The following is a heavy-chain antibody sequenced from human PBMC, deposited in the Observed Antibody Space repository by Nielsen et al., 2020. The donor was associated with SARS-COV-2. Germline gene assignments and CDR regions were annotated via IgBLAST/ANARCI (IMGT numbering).Heavy chain of an antibody. CDR1: GCSFTSYW. Sequence: KVSCKGSGCSFTSYWIGWVRQMPGKGLEWMGIIYPGDSDTRYSPSFQGQVTISADKSISTAYLQWSSLKASDTAMYYCARRAAAAPVYYYYYYMDVWGKGTTVTVSS. CDR3: ARRAAAAPVYYYYYYMDV. J-gene: IGHJ6*03. CDR2: IYPGDSDT. V-gene: IGHV5-51*01. D-gene: IGHD6-13*01.